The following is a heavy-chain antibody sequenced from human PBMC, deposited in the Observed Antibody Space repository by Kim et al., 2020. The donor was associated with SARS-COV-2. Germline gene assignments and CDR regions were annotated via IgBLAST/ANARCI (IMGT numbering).Heavy chain of an antibody. CDR2: VSASGSTI. Sequence: GGSLRLSCAASGFTFSSYAMSWVRQAPGKGLEWVSSVSASGSTIYYADSVKGRFTISRANSKNTLYLQMNSLRAEDSAVYYCAKKCGGWLQGNDYWGQGTLVTVSS. J-gene: IGHJ4*02. CDR1: GFTFSSYA. CDR3: AKKCGGWLQGNDY. V-gene: IGHV3-23*01. D-gene: IGHD5-12*01.